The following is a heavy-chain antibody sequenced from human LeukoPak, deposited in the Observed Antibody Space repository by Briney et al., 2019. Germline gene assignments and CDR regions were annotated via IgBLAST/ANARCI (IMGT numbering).Heavy chain of an antibody. CDR3: AGVGIAAAGTESYYYYMDV. CDR1: GFTFSSYS. J-gene: IGHJ6*03. Sequence: GGSLRLSCAASGFTFSSYSMNWVRQAPGKGLEWVSYISSSSSTIYYADSVKGRFTISRDNAKNSLYLQMNSLRAEDTAVYYCAGVGIAAAGTESYYYYMDVWGKGTTVTVSS. V-gene: IGHV3-48*01. D-gene: IGHD6-13*01. CDR2: ISSSSSTI.